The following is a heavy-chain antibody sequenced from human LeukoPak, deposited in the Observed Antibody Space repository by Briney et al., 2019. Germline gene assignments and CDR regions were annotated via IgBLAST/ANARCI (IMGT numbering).Heavy chain of an antibody. CDR2: IYYSGST. CDR3: ARAASSGWLAVGKYFDY. CDR1: GGSISCSSYY. D-gene: IGHD6-19*01. J-gene: IGHJ4*02. V-gene: IGHV4-39*01. Sequence: SETLSLTCTVSGGSISCSSYYWGWIRQPPGKGLEWIGSIYYSGSTYYNPSLKSRVTISVDTSKNQFSLKLRSVTAADTAVYYCARAASSGWLAVGKYFDYWGQGTLVTVSS.